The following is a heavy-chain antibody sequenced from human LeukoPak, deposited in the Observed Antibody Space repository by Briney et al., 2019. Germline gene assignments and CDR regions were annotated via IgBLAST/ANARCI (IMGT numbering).Heavy chain of an antibody. CDR1: GFTFSDYE. CDR3: ARVQRGYSYYRNWFDP. J-gene: IGHJ5*02. V-gene: IGHV3-15*01. Sequence: GGSLRLSCAASGFTFSDYEMNWVRQAPGKGLEWVGRIKSKTDGGTTDYAAPVKGRFTISRDNAKNSLYLQMNSLRAEDTAVYYCARVQRGYSYYRNWFDPWGQGTLVTVSS. D-gene: IGHD1-26*01. CDR2: IKSKTDGGTT.